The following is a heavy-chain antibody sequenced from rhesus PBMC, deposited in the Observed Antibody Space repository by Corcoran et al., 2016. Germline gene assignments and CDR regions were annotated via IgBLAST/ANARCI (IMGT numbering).Heavy chain of an antibody. D-gene: IGHD1-7*02. Sequence: QVTLRESGPGLVKPTETLTLTCHFSGFSLSTDGMGVGWIRQPPGKALEWLANIYWNGLDYNRPSRKSRMTISRDTSKNLVFLVMNRLDPMDTATYYCVRVRAYYWNDYFDIWGQGAPVTVSS. CDR2: IYWNGLD. CDR3: VRVRAYYWNDYFDI. CDR1: GFSLSTDGMG. J-gene: IGHJ1*01. V-gene: IGHV2-95*01.